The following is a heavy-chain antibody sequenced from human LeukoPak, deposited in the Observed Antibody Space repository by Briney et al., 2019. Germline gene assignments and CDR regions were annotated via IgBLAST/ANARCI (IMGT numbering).Heavy chain of an antibody. Sequence: KLGESLKISCKGSGYSFTSYWISWVRQMPGKGLEWMGRIDPSDSYTNYSPSFQGHVTISADKSISTAYLQWSSLKASDTAMYYCARGPDSPRGVTYYYYYGMDVWGQGTTVTVSS. V-gene: IGHV5-10-1*01. CDR3: ARGPDSPRGVTYYYYYGMDV. CDR1: GYSFTSYW. J-gene: IGHJ6*02. D-gene: IGHD3-10*01. CDR2: IDPSDSYT.